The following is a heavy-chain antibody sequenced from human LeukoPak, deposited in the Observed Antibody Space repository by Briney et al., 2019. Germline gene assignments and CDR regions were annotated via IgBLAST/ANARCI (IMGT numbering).Heavy chain of an antibody. D-gene: IGHD6-13*01. J-gene: IGHJ5*02. V-gene: IGHV1-69*04. CDR3: ARSWFMKGCFDP. Sequence: SVKVSCKASGGTFSSYAISWVRQAPGQGLEWMGRIIPILGIANYAQKFQGRVMITADTSTSTAYMELSSLRSEDTAVYYCARSWFMKGCFDPWGQGTLVTVS. CDR2: IIPILGIA. CDR1: GGTFSSYA.